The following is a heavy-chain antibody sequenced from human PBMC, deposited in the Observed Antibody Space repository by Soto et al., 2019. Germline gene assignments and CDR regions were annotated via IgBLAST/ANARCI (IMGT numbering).Heavy chain of an antibody. D-gene: IGHD1-26*01. CDR2: SSGSYI. V-gene: IGHV3-21*01. J-gene: IGHJ1*01. CDR3: ARDPLGSSGNEYFQD. CDR1: GFTFSSSS. Sequence: EVQLVESGGGLVKPGGSLRLSCAASGFTFSSSSMNWVRQAPGKGLEWVSSSSGSYIYYADSVKGRFTISRDNAKNSLYLQMNSLRVEDTAVYYCARDPLGSSGNEYFQDWGQGTLVIVSS.